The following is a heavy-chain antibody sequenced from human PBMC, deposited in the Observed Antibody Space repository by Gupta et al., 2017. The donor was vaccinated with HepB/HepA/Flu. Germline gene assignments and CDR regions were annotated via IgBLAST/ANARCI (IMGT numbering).Heavy chain of an antibody. CDR3: VGEVGVKDFDS. D-gene: IGHD1-26*01. Sequence: QVQLEESGGGVVQPGRSLRLSCAASGFTFSNHAMHWVRQAPGKGLEWVAVISHDETYKDYADPVKGRFSISRDDSNNILFLQMNRLRTEDTAVYYCVGEVGVKDFDSWGQGTQVTVSS. J-gene: IGHJ4*02. V-gene: IGHV3-30*03. CDR1: GFTFSNHA. CDR2: ISHDETYK.